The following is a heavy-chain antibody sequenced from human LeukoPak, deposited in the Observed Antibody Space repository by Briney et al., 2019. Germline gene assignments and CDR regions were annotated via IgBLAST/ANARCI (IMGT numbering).Heavy chain of an antibody. Sequence: QSGGSLRLSCAASGFTFSSYTMHWVRQTPGKGLEWVAVISDDGRGKVQYYADSVKGRFTISRDSSKNTLYLQMNSLRPEDTAVYFCARDHWGRMTSGGYFDYWGRGTLVTVSS. V-gene: IGHV3-30*04. CDR2: ISDDGR. CDR3: ARDHWGRMTSGGYFDY. CDR1: GFTFSSYT. D-gene: IGHD2-15*01. J-gene: IGHJ4*02.